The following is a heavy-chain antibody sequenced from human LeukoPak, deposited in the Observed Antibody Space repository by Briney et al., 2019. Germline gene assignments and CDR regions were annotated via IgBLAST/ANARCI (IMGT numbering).Heavy chain of an antibody. CDR3: AKAKIVVDLYYFDY. V-gene: IGHV3-23*01. CDR1: GFTFSSYA. CDR2: ISGSGGST. D-gene: IGHD3-22*01. J-gene: IGHJ4*02. Sequence: GGSLRLSCAASGFTFSSYAMSWVRQAPGKGLEWVSAISGSGGSTYYADSVKGRFTISRDNSKNTLYLQMNSLRAEDMAVYYCAKAKIVVDLYYFDYWGQGTLVTVSS.